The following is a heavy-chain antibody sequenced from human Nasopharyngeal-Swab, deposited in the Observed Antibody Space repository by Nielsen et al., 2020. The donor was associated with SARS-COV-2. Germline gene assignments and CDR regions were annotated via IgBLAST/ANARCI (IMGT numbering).Heavy chain of an antibody. CDR1: GGSFSGYY. V-gene: IGHV4-34*01. D-gene: IGHD3-3*01. Sequence: SETLSLTCAVYGGSFSGYYWSWIRQPPGKGLEWIGEINHSGSTNYNPSLQSRVTISVDTSKNQFSLKLSSVTAADTAVYYCARAIRITIFGVVASFDYWGQGTLVTVSS. CDR2: INHSGST. CDR3: ARAIRITIFGVVASFDY. J-gene: IGHJ4*02.